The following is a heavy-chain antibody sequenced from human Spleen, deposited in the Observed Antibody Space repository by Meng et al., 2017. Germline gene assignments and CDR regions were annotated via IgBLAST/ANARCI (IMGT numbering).Heavy chain of an antibody. J-gene: IGHJ5*02. CDR3: ARESLTYSGSPRWFDP. Sequence: QGPLVHAGAGVKKPGASVKVSCKASGYTFTGYYMHWVRPAPGQGLEWMGWINPNSGGTNYAQKFQGRVTMTRDTSISTAYMELSRLRSDDTAVYYCARESLTYSGSPRWFDPWGQGTLVTVSS. D-gene: IGHD1-26*01. CDR1: GYTFTGYY. V-gene: IGHV1-2*02. CDR2: INPNSGGT.